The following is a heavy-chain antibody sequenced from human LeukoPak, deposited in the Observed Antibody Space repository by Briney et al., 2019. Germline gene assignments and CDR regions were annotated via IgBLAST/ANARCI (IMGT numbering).Heavy chain of an antibody. V-gene: IGHV4-39*01. CDR2: IYYSGST. CDR3: VRSRGVAVAGNFDY. CDR1: GGSFSSSSYY. J-gene: IGHJ4*02. Sequence: SETLSLACTVSGGSFSSSSYYWGWIRQPPGKGLEWIGSIYYSGSTYYNPSLKSRLTISVDTSKNQFSLKLSSVTAADTAVYYCVRSRGVAVAGNFDYWGQGTLVTVSA. D-gene: IGHD6-19*01.